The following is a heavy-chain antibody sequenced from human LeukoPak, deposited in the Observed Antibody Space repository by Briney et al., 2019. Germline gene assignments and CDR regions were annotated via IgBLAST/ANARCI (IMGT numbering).Heavy chain of an antibody. D-gene: IGHD6-6*01. J-gene: IGHJ6*03. CDR2: IYTSGST. V-gene: IGHV4-4*07. CDR3: ARQKYSSSSGDYYYYMDV. CDR1: GGSISSYY. Sequence: SETLSLTCTVSGGSISSYYWSWIRQPAGKGLEWIGRIYTSGSTNYNPPLKSRVTMSVDTSKNQFSLKLSSVTAADTAVYYCARQKYSSSSGDYYYYMDVWGKGTTVTVSS.